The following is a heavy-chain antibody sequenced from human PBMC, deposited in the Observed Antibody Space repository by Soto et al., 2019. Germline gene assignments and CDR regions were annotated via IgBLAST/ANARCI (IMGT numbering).Heavy chain of an antibody. CDR2: IYPGDSDT. CDR3: SRRIYDSSGYYLGY. V-gene: IGHV5-51*01. CDR1: GYSFTNYW. J-gene: IGHJ4*02. Sequence: GESLKLSCKGSGYSFTNYWIAWVRQMPGKGLEWMGIIYPGDSDTRYSPSFQGQVTISADKSISTAYLQWSSLKASDTAIYYCSRRIYDSSGYYLGYWGQGTLVTVSS. D-gene: IGHD3-22*01.